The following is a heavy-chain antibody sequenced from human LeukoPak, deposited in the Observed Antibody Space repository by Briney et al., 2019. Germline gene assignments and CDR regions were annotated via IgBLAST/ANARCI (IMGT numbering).Heavy chain of an antibody. CDR3: AKDLTYCGSTSCRLRAYYYYYGMDV. V-gene: IGHV3-30*18. CDR2: ISYDGSNK. J-gene: IGHJ6*02. D-gene: IGHD2-2*01. CDR1: GFAFSSYG. Sequence: PGRSLRLSCAASGFAFSSYGMHWVRQAPGKGLEWVAVISYDGSNKYYADSVKGRFTISRDNSKNTLYLQMNSLRAEDTAVYYCAKDLTYCGSTSCRLRAYYYYYGMDVWGQGTTVTVSS.